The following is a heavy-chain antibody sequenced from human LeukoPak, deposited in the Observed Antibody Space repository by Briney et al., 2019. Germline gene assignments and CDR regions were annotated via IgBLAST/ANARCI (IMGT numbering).Heavy chain of an antibody. CDR1: GYTFTNYY. Sequence: ASVKVSCKASGYTFTNYYMHWVRQAPGPGLEWMGIINPSGGSTTCAQKFQDRVTMTRDTSTTTVYMELSSLRSEDTAVYYCARVSGSYVYFDYWGQGTLVTVSS. CDR2: INPSGGST. CDR3: ARVSGSYVYFDY. J-gene: IGHJ4*02. V-gene: IGHV1-46*01. D-gene: IGHD1-26*01.